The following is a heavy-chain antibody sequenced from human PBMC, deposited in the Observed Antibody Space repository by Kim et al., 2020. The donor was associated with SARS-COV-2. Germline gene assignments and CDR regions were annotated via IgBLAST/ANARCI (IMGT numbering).Heavy chain of an antibody. CDR2: INHSGST. Sequence: SETLSLTCAVYGGSFSGYYWSWIRQPPGKGLEWIGEINHSGSTNYNPSLKSRVTISVDTSKNQFSLKLSSVTAADTAVYYCAKRRITMVWDYWGQGTLVTVSS. V-gene: IGHV4-34*01. J-gene: IGHJ4*02. CDR3: AKRRITMVWDY. CDR1: GGSFSGYY. D-gene: IGHD3-10*01.